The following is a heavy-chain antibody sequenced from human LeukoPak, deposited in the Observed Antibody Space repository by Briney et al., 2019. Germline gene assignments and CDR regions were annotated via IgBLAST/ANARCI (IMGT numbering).Heavy chain of an antibody. CDR2: ISGSSSYM. CDR3: ARGPQREGATTGLAY. D-gene: IGHD1-26*01. J-gene: IGHJ4*02. CDR1: GFTFSNYS. Sequence: GESLRLSCAASGFTFSNYSMNWVRQAPGKGLEWVSSISGSSSYMYYADSMKGRFTISRDNAKNSLYLQMNSMRAEDTTEYYCARGPQREGATTGLAYWGQGTLVTVSS. V-gene: IGHV3-21*01.